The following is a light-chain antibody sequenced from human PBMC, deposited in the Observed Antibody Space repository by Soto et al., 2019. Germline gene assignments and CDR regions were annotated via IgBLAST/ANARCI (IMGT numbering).Light chain of an antibody. V-gene: IGKV1-6*01. CDR1: QGIRND. J-gene: IGKJ1*01. CDR2: AAS. CDR3: LQDYNYPWT. Sequence: AIQMTQSRSSLSASVGDRVTITCRASQGIRNDLGWYQQKPGKAPRLLIYAASSLQSGVPSRFSGSGSGTDFTLTISSLQPEDFATYYCLQDYNYPWTFGQGTKVDIK.